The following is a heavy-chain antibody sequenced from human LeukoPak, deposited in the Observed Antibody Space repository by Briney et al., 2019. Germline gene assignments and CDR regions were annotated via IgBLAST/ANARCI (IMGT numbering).Heavy chain of an antibody. J-gene: IGHJ4*02. V-gene: IGHV4-34*01. D-gene: IGHD1-26*01. CDR2: INHSGST. Sequence: SETLSLTCAVCGGSFSGYYWSWIRQPPGKGLEWIGEINHSGSTNYNPSLKSRVTISVDTSKNQFSLKLSSVTAADTAVYYCARFYSGSTMYYFDYWGQGTLVTVSS. CDR1: GGSFSGYY. CDR3: ARFYSGSTMYYFDY.